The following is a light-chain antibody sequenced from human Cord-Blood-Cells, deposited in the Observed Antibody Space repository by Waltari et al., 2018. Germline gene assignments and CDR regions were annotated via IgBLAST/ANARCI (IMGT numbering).Light chain of an antibody. V-gene: IGKV1-NL1*01. CDR3: QQYYSTRT. J-gene: IGKJ1*01. CDR1: QGISNS. Sequence: DIQMTQSPSSLSASVGDRVTITCRASQGISNSLAWYQQKPGKAPKLLLYAASRLESGVPSRFSCSGSWTDYTLTLSSLQPEDFATYYCQQYYSTRTFGQGTKVEIK. CDR2: AAS.